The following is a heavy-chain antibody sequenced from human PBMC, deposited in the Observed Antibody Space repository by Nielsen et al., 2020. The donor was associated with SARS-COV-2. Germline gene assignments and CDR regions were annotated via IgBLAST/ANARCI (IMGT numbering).Heavy chain of an antibody. Sequence: SLKISCAASGFTFDDYAMHWVRQAPGKGLEWVSGISWNSGSIGYADSVKGRFTISRDNAKNSLYLQMNSLRAEDTALYYCAKLSSDYYDSSGYSGYWGQGTLVTVSS. D-gene: IGHD3-22*01. CDR3: AKLSSDYYDSSGYSGY. J-gene: IGHJ4*02. CDR2: ISWNSGSI. CDR1: GFTFDDYA. V-gene: IGHV3-9*01.